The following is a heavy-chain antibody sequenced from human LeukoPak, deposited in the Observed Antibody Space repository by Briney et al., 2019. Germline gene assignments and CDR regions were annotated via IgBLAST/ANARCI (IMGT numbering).Heavy chain of an antibody. D-gene: IGHD4-17*01. CDR3: ARDSVIAVTTLDY. V-gene: IGHV1-2*02. Sequence: ASVKVSCKASGYTFTGYYMHWVRQAPGQGLEWMGWINPNSGGTNYAQKFQGRVTMTRDTSISTAYMELSRLRSDDTAVYYCARDSVIAVTTLDYWGQGTLVTVTS. J-gene: IGHJ4*02. CDR1: GYTFTGYY. CDR2: INPNSGGT.